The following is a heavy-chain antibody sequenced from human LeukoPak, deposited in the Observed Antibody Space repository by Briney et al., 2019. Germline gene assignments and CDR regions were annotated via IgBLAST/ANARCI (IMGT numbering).Heavy chain of an antibody. J-gene: IGHJ4*02. CDR3: ARDYKWAFDY. Sequence: GGPLRLSCATSGFTFTDYSMNWVRQAPGRGPEWISYIGLGSGFVSYSDSVKGRFTISRDTARNSVDLHMSSLRAEDAAVYFCARDYKWAFDYWGQGALVTVSS. V-gene: IGHV3-21*05. CDR1: GFTFTDYS. CDR2: IGLGSGFV. D-gene: IGHD1-20*01.